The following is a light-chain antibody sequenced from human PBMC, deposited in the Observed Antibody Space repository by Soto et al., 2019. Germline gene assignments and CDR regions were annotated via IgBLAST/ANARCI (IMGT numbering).Light chain of an antibody. J-gene: IGKJ1*01. CDR1: QSVSKNY. V-gene: IGKV3-20*01. Sequence: IALTQSPGTLYLSAGERATLSCRASQSVSKNYLALYQQKPGQAPRLPIYGASNRATGIPDRFSVSGSGTDFTLPISRMAPEDFAVDDCQQYGSPGTFGQGTKVDIK. CDR3: QQYGSPGT. CDR2: GAS.